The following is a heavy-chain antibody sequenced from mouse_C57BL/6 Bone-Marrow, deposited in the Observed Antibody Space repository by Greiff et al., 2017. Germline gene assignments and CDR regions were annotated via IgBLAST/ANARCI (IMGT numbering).Heavy chain of an antibody. Sequence: VHVVESGAELARPGASVKLSCKASGYTFTNYGISWVKQRTGQGLEWIGEIDPRSGSTYYNEKFKGKAILTADKSYSTAYMELRSLTSEAAAVYFCARPGSGYLYYAMDYWGQGTSVTVSS. J-gene: IGHJ4*01. CDR1: GYTFTNYG. V-gene: IGHV1-81*01. CDR2: IDPRSGST. D-gene: IGHD1-1*01. CDR3: ARPGSGYLYYAMDY.